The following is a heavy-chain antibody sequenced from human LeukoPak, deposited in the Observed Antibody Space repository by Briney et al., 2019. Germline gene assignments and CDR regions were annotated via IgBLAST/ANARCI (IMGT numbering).Heavy chain of an antibody. CDR1: GGSISSCGYS. CDR2: IYHSGST. CDR3: ARGGGLWFGELLYNYYGMDV. Sequence: SETLSLTCAVSGGSISSCGYSWSWIRQPPGKGLEWIGYIYHSGSTYYNPSLKSRVTISVDRSKNQFSLKLSSVTAADTAVYYCARGGGLWFGELLYNYYGMDVWGQGTTVTVSS. V-gene: IGHV4-30-2*01. J-gene: IGHJ6*02. D-gene: IGHD3-10*01.